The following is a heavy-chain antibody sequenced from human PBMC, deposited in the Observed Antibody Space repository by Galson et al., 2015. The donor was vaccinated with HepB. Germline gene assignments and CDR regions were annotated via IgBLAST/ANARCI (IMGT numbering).Heavy chain of an antibody. D-gene: IGHD3-10*01. CDR2: INTGNGNT. J-gene: IGHJ4*02. CDR1: GYTFSSYA. CDR3: ARGPVRGVIYTGLDY. V-gene: IGHV1-3*04. Sequence: SVKVSCKASGYTFSSYALHWVRQAPGQGLEWMGWINTGNGNTKYLEKFQDRVTITRDTSASTVYMELSSLRSEDTAVYYCARGPVRGVIYTGLDYWGQGALVTVSS.